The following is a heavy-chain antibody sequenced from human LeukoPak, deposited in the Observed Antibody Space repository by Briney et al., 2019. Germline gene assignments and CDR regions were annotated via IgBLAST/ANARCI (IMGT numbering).Heavy chain of an antibody. D-gene: IGHD2-15*01. CDR1: GFTFSSYA. Sequence: GGSLRLSCAASGFTFSSYAMSWVRQAPGKGLEWVSAISGSGGSTYYADSVKGRSTISRDNSKNTLYLQMNSLRAEDTAVYYCAKGARGYSDGFYFDYWGEGTMVTVSS. J-gene: IGHJ4*02. CDR2: ISGSGGST. CDR3: AKGARGYSDGFYFDY. V-gene: IGHV3-23*01.